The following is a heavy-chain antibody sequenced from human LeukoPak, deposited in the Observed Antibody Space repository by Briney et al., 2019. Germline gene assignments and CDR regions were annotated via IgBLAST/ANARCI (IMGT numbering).Heavy chain of an antibody. J-gene: IGHJ5*02. CDR3: ARRSLLYYCDSSGYFPAGFDP. CDR2: IYYSGST. Sequence: SETLSLTCTVSGGSISSSSYYWGWIRQPPGKGLEWIGSIYYSGSTYYNPSLKSRVTISVDTSKNQFSLKLSSVTAADTAVYYCARRSLLYYCDSSGYFPAGFDPWGQGTLVTVSS. V-gene: IGHV4-39*01. CDR1: GGSISSSSYY. D-gene: IGHD3-22*01.